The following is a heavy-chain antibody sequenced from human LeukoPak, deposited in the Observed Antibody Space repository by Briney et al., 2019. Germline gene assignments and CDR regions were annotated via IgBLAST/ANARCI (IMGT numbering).Heavy chain of an antibody. Sequence: SEALSLTCAVYGGSFSGYYWSWIRQPPGKGLEWIGEINHSGSTNYNPSLKSRVTISVDTSKNQFSLKLSSVTAADTAVYYCARGRYDYVWGSYRYYFDYWGQGTLVTVSS. V-gene: IGHV4-34*01. CDR3: ARGRYDYVWGSYRYYFDY. CDR1: GGSFSGYY. CDR2: INHSGST. J-gene: IGHJ4*02. D-gene: IGHD3-16*02.